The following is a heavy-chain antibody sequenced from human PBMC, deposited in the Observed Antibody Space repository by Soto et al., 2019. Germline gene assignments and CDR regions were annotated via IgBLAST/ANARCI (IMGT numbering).Heavy chain of an antibody. CDR2: IYYSGTT. Sequence: QLQLQESGPGLVKPSETLSLTCTVSGDSISSSSDYWGWIRQPPGKGLEWIGSIYYSGTTYYNPSLKSRVTISVDTSKNQFSLKLSSVTAADTAVYYCARQLTWIRNGNNDYWGRGTLVTVSS. D-gene: IGHD5-18*01. V-gene: IGHV4-39*01. CDR1: GDSISSSSDY. J-gene: IGHJ4*02. CDR3: ARQLTWIRNGNNDY.